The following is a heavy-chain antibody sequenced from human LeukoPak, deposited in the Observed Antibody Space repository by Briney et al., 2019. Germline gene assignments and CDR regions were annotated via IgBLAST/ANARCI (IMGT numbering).Heavy chain of an antibody. D-gene: IGHD6-6*01. V-gene: IGHV4-59*01. Sequence: SETLSLTCTVSGGSISSYHWSWIRQPPGKGLECIGYIYYSGSTHYNPSLKSRVTISVDTSKNQFSLKLSSVTAADTAVYFCARVSIAARRAMDVWGKGTTVTVSS. CDR2: IYYSGST. CDR3: ARVSIAARRAMDV. CDR1: GGSISSYH. J-gene: IGHJ6*03.